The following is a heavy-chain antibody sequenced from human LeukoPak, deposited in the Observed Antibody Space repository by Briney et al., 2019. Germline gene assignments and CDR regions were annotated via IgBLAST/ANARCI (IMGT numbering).Heavy chain of an antibody. J-gene: IGHJ4*02. Sequence: ASVKVSCKASGYTFTGYYMHWVRQVPGQGLEWMGWINPNSGGTNYAQKFQGRVAMTRDTSISTAYMELSRLRSDDTAVYYCARDFPYSSGWYYFDYWGQGTLVTVSS. V-gene: IGHV1-2*02. D-gene: IGHD6-19*01. CDR2: INPNSGGT. CDR3: ARDFPYSSGWYYFDY. CDR1: GYTFTGYY.